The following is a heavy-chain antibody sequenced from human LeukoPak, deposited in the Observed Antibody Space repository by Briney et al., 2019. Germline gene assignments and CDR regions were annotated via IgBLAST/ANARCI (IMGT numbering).Heavy chain of an antibody. J-gene: IGHJ3*02. Sequence: PGGSLRLSCAASGFTFSNAWMSWVRQAPGKGVEWVGRIKSKTDGGTTDYAAPVKGRFTISRDDSKNTLYLQMNSLKTEDTAVYYCTTVWDATPVSALDIWGQGTMVTVSS. CDR2: IKSKTDGGTT. D-gene: IGHD2-15*01. V-gene: IGHV3-15*01. CDR1: GFTFSNAW. CDR3: TTVWDATPVSALDI.